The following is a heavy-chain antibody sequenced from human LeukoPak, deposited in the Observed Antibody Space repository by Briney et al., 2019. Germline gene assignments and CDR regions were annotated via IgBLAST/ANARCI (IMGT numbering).Heavy chain of an antibody. J-gene: IGHJ5*02. V-gene: IGHV1-69*04. CDR1: GGTFSSYA. Sequence: SVKASCKASGGTFSSYAIGWVRQAPGQGLEWMGRIIPILGIANYAQKFQGRVTITADKSTSTAYMELSSLRSEDTAVYYCARDRGSYNNWFDPWGQGTLVTVSS. CDR2: IIPILGIA. D-gene: IGHD1-26*01. CDR3: ARDRGSYNNWFDP.